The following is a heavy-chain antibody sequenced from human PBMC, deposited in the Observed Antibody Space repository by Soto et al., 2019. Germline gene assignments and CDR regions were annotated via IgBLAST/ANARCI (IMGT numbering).Heavy chain of an antibody. V-gene: IGHV1-2*02. D-gene: IGHD2-21*02. Sequence: ASVKVSCKASGHTFTGHHMHWVLQAPGQGLEWMGLIDLDIGDTKYAQKFQGRVTSTSDTSITTVYMELRGLRSDDTAVYYCGLEPTGTAGFDYWGQGTLVTVSS. CDR1: GHTFTGHH. CDR3: GLEPTGTAGFDY. J-gene: IGHJ4*02. CDR2: IDLDIGDT.